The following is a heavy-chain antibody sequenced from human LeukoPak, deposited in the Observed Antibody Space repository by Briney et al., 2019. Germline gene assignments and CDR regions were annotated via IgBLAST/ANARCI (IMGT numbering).Heavy chain of an antibody. CDR3: AREGRDGYNFNY. CDR2: ILYDGNNK. D-gene: IGHD5-24*01. J-gene: IGHJ4*02. Sequence: GGSLRLSCAASGFTFSNSSMHWVRQAPGKGLEWVAVILYDGNNKYYTDSVKGRFTISRDTSKNTLYLQMNSLRAEDRAVYYCAREGRDGYNFNYWGQGTLVTVSS. CDR1: GFTFSNSS. V-gene: IGHV3-30-3*01.